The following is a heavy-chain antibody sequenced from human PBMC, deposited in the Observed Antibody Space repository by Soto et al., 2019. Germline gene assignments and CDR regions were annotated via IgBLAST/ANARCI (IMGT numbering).Heavy chain of an antibody. CDR1: GFTFSSYS. CDR2: ISSSSSYI. J-gene: IGHJ2*01. Sequence: EVQLVESGGGLVKPGGSLRLSCAASGFTFSSYSMNWVRQAPGKGLEWVPSISSSSSYIYYADSVKGRFTISRDNAKNSLYLQMNSLRAEDTAVYYCARGVRKEYQLLRPDWYFDLWGRGTLVTVSS. V-gene: IGHV3-21*01. CDR3: ARGVRKEYQLLRPDWYFDL. D-gene: IGHD2-2*01.